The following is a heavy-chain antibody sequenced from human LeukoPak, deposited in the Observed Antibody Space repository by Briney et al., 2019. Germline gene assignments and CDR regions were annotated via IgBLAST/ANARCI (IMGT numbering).Heavy chain of an antibody. CDR3: AKDLRGCSGGSCYYFDY. Sequence: GGSLRLSCAASGFTFSSYGMHWVRQAPGKGLEWVAVISYDGSNKYYADSVKGRFTISRDNSKNTLYLQMNSLRAEETAVYYCAKDLRGCSGGSCYYFDYWGQGTLVTVSS. J-gene: IGHJ4*02. V-gene: IGHV3-30*18. CDR2: ISYDGSNK. CDR1: GFTFSSYG. D-gene: IGHD2-15*01.